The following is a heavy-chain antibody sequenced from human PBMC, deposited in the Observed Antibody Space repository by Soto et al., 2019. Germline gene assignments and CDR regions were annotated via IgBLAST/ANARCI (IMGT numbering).Heavy chain of an antibody. V-gene: IGHV1-18*04. D-gene: IGHD1-26*01. Sequence: QVQLVQSGAEVENPGASVKVSCKACGYTFTNFGINWVRQAPGQGLEWMGWITPYNGNANYAQKHQGRLTITTDTSTSTAYMELRSLRSDDTAVYYCARAHMYSWAYHDYWGQGTLVTVSS. CDR2: ITPYNGNA. J-gene: IGHJ4*02. CDR3: ARAHMYSWAYHDY. CDR1: GYTFTNFG.